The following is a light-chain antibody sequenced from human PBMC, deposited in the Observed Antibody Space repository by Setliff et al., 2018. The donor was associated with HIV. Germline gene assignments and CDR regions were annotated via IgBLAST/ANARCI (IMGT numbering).Light chain of an antibody. Sequence: QSALTQPASVSGSPGQSITISCTGTSSDIGGYSYVSWYQQHPGKAPKLIIYEVTNRPSGVSNRFSGSKSGNTASLTISGLQAEDEADYYCSSYAITNTLLFGTGTKVTVL. V-gene: IGLV2-14*01. CDR2: EVT. CDR3: SSYAITNTLL. CDR1: SSDIGGYSY. J-gene: IGLJ1*01.